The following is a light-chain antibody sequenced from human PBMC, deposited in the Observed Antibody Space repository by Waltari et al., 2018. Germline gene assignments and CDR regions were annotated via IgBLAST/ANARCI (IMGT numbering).Light chain of an antibody. CDR3: QQYYSYPFT. V-gene: IGKV1-8*01. CDR2: AAS. Sequence: AIRMTQSPSSLSASTGDSVTITCRANQGLSSYLAWYQQKPGKAPKLLIYAASTLQSRVPSRFSGSGSGTDFTLTISCLQAEDFATYYCQQYYSYPFTFGPGTKVDI. CDR1: QGLSSY. J-gene: IGKJ3*01.